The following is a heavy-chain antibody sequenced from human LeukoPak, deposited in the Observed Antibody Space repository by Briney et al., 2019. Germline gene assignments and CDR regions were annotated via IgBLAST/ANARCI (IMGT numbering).Heavy chain of an antibody. J-gene: IGHJ3*02. D-gene: IGHD6-19*01. CDR3: ASTVAGRPPDAFDI. V-gene: IGHV3-21*01. CDR1: GFTFSSYS. CDR2: ISTSSSYI. Sequence: GGSLRLSCAASGFTFSSYSMNWVRQAPGKGLEWVSSISTSSSYIYYADSVKGRFTISRDNAKNSLYLQMNSLRAEDTAVYYCASTVAGRPPDAFDIWGQGTMVTVPS.